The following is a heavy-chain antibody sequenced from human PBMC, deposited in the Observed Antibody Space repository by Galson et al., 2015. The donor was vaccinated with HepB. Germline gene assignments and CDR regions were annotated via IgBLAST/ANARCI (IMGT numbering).Heavy chain of an antibody. CDR3: ARGGGDTIFGVVIPHFDY. Sequence: SVKVSCKASGYTFTGYYMHWVRQAPGQGLEWMGWINPNSGGTNYAQKFQGRVTMTRDTSISTAYMELSRLRSDDTAVYYCARGGGDTIFGVVIPHFDYWGQGTLVTVSS. D-gene: IGHD3-3*01. CDR2: INPNSGGT. J-gene: IGHJ4*02. CDR1: GYTFTGYY. V-gene: IGHV1-2*02.